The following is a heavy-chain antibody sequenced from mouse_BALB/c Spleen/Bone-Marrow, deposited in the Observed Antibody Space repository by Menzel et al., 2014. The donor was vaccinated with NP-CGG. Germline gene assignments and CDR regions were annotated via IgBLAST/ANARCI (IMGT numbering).Heavy chain of an antibody. CDR3: ARNGNYYFDY. J-gene: IGHJ2*01. Sequence: VKLVESGPGLVQPSQSLSITCTVSGFSLTSYGVHWVRQSPGKGLEWLGVIWSGGSTDYNAAFISRLSISKNNSRSQVFFKMNSLQANDTAIYYCARNGNYYFDYWGQGTTLTVSS. CDR1: GFSLTSYG. D-gene: IGHD2-1*01. CDR2: IWSGGST. V-gene: IGHV2-2*02.